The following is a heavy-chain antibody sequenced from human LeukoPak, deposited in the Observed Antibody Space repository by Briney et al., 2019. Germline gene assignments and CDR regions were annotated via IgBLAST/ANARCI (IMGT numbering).Heavy chain of an antibody. CDR3: ATTSQLGSYNWFDP. J-gene: IGHJ5*02. CDR1: GASLSDCY. Sequence: SETLSLTCAVYGASLSDCYWSWIRQPPGKGLEWIGEIDHIGVTKYNPSLKGRVTISRDTSNNQFSLDLTSVTAADTAVYYCATTSQLGSYNWFDPWGQGTLVTVSS. V-gene: IGHV4-34*01. D-gene: IGHD6-6*01. CDR2: IDHIGVT.